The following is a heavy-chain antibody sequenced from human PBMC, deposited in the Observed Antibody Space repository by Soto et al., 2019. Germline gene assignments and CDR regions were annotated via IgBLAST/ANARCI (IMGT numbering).Heavy chain of an antibody. CDR3: ARGPYYYDSSGYRADY. CDR2: ISAYDANT. V-gene: IGHV1-18*01. D-gene: IGHD3-22*01. CDR1: GYTFTSYG. Sequence: GASVKVSCKASGYTFTSYGISWVRQAPGQGLEWMGWISAYDANTQYPQKLQGRVTMTRDTSISTAYMELSRLRSDDTAVYYCARGPYYYDSSGYRADYWGQGTLVTVSS. J-gene: IGHJ4*02.